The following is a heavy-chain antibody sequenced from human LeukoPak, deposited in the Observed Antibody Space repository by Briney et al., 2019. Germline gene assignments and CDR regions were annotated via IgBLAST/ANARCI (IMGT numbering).Heavy chain of an antibody. Sequence: GGSLRLSCAASGFTFSSYAMSWVRQAPGKGLEWVSGISSSGSGGSTYYADSVKGRFTISRDNSKNTLYLQINSVRAEDTAVYYCAKDHGGWYYFDYWGQGTLVTVSS. CDR1: GFTFSSYA. J-gene: IGHJ4*02. D-gene: IGHD6-19*01. V-gene: IGHV3-23*01. CDR2: ISSSGSGGST. CDR3: AKDHGGWYYFDY.